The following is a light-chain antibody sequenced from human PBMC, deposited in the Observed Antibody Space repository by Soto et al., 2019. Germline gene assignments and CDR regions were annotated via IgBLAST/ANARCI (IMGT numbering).Light chain of an antibody. CDR2: EGS. Sequence: QSALTQPASVSGSPGQSITISCTGTSSDVGSYNPVSWYQQHPGKAPKLMIYEGSKRPSGVSNRFSGSKSGNTASLTISGLQADDEADYYCCSYAGSSTLVFGGGTKLTVL. CDR3: CSYAGSSTLV. J-gene: IGLJ3*02. V-gene: IGLV2-23*01. CDR1: SSDVGSYNP.